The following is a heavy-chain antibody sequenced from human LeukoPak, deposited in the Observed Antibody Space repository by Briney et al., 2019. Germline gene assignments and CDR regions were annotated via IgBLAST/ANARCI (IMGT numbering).Heavy chain of an antibody. V-gene: IGHV3-74*01. CDR1: GFTFSSCW. CDR2: INSDGSST. Sequence: GGSLRLSCAASGFTFSSCWMHWVRQAPGKGLVWVSRINSDGSSTSYADSVKGRFTISRDNAKNTLYLQMNSLRAEDTAVYYCASGDTYYDILTGNYMDVWGKGTTVTISS. D-gene: IGHD3-9*01. J-gene: IGHJ6*03. CDR3: ASGDTYYDILTGNYMDV.